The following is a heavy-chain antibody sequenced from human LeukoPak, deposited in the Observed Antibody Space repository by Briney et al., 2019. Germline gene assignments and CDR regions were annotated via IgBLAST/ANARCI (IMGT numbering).Heavy chain of an antibody. CDR3: ARGWEKSDY. CDR2: ISSSSSYI. V-gene: IGHV3-21*01. Sequence: GGSLRLSCAASGFTISNAWMSWVRQAPGKGLEWVSSISSSSSYIYYADSVKGRFTISRDNAKNSLYLQMNSLRAEDTAVYYCARGWEKSDYWGQGTLVTVSS. J-gene: IGHJ4*02. CDR1: GFTISNAW. D-gene: IGHD1-26*01.